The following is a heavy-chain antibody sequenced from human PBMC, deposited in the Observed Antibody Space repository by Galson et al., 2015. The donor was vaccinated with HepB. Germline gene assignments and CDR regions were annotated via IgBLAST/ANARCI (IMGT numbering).Heavy chain of an antibody. CDR1: GGSVSRNGAA. CDR3: AHGRANAFDV. D-gene: IGHD1-26*01. V-gene: IGHV6-1*01. Sequence: CAISGGSVSRNGAAWNWIRQSPSRGLEWLGRTYYRCKRYYDYAVSVKSRIAINPDTSKNQFSLQLNSVTPEDTAMYYWAHGRANAFDVWGQGTMVTVSS. CDR2: TYYRCKRYY. J-gene: IGHJ3*01.